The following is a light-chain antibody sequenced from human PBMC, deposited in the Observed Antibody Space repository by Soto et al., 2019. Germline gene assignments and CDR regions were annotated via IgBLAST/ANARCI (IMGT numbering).Light chain of an antibody. V-gene: IGKV1-5*01. CDR1: QSISSW. CDR3: QQLSSYPIT. Sequence: DIQMTQSPSTLSASVGDRVTITCRASQSISSWLAWYQQKPGKAPDLLIYTASNLQSGVPSRFSGSGSGTEFTLTISSLQPEDFATYYCQQLSSYPITFGQGTRLEI. CDR2: TAS. J-gene: IGKJ5*01.